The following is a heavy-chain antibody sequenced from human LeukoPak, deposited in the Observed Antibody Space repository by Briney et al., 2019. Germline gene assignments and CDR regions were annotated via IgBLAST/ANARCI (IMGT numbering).Heavy chain of an antibody. D-gene: IGHD5-12*01. Sequence: GESLRISCKGSGYSFTSYWISWVRQMPGKGLEWMGNIDPSDSYINYSPSFQGHVTISADKSISTAYLHWSSLEASDTAMYYCARHQATMDWFDPWGQGTLVTVCS. CDR3: ARHQATMDWFDP. J-gene: IGHJ5*02. CDR2: IDPSDSYI. CDR1: GYSFTSYW. V-gene: IGHV5-10-1*01.